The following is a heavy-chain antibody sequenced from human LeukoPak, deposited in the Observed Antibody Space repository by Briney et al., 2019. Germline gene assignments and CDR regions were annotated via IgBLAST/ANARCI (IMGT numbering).Heavy chain of an antibody. CDR3: ARGPGMATIKD. CDR1: GGSISSYY. J-gene: IGHJ4*02. Sequence: PSETLSLTCTVSGGSISSYYWSWIRQPPGKGLEWIGHIYYSGSTNYNPSLKSRVSISIDTSKNQFSLKLSSVTAADTAVYYCARGPGMATIKDWGQGTLVTVSS. V-gene: IGHV4-59*01. CDR2: IYYSGST. D-gene: IGHD5-24*01.